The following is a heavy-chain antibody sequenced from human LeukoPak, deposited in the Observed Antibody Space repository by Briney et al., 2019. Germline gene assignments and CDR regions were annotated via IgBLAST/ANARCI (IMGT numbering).Heavy chain of an antibody. CDR1: GYSFNTYW. CDR3: ARHGVGSSWFGFDF. D-gene: IGHD6-13*01. Sequence: GESLKISCQASGYSFNTYWIGWVRQMPGKGLEWMGIINPGYSDPRYSPSFQGRATISADRSISTAYLQWSSLKASDTAMYYCARHGVGSSWFGFDFWGQGTLVTVSS. CDR2: INPGYSDP. V-gene: IGHV5-51*01. J-gene: IGHJ4*02.